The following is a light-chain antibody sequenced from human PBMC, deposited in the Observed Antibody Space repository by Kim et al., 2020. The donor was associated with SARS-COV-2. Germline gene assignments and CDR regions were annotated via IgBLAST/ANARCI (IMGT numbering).Light chain of an antibody. CDR3: HQTSSLPWT. Sequence: VTPNETVTITCRASQNIASDLHWYQQKPQQSPKRLIWFASQSVSGVPSRFSVSGSGTDFTLSVNSLEAEDAATYFCHQTSSLPWTFGQGTKVDIK. J-gene: IGKJ1*01. CDR1: QNIASD. V-gene: IGKV6-21*01. CDR2: FAS.